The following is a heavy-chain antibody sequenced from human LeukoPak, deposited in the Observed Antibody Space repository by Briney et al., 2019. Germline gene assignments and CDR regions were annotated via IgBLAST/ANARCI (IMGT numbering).Heavy chain of an antibody. D-gene: IGHD3-22*01. V-gene: IGHV3-11*05. Sequence: PGGSLRLSCAASGFTFSDYYMSWIRQAPGKGLEWVSYISSSSSYTNYADSVKGRFTISRDNAKNSLYLQMNSLRAEDTALYYCAKGTYYYESSGYLGYFDYWGQGTLVTVSS. CDR1: GFTFSDYY. CDR2: ISSSSSYT. J-gene: IGHJ4*02. CDR3: AKGTYYYESSGYLGYFDY.